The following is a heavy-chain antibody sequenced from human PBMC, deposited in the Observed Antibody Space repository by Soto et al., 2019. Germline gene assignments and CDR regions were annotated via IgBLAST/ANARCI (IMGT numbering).Heavy chain of an antibody. D-gene: IGHD3-10*01. CDR1: GYSFKTSD. V-gene: IGHV1-8*01. Sequence: QEQLVQSGTEVKRPGASVRVSCEALGYSFKTSDINWVRQASGQGLEWMGWMNPNSANTGYAQKFQGRVSMTRDTSIDTGYMELSSLRADDTAVYYCARFRGSCQSDLGGQGTLVTVSS. CDR3: ARFRGSCQSDL. CDR2: MNPNSANT. J-gene: IGHJ4*02.